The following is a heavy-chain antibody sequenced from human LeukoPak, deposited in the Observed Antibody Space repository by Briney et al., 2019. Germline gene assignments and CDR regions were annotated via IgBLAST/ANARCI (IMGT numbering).Heavy chain of an antibody. V-gene: IGHV4-38-2*02. D-gene: IGHD6-19*01. CDR1: GYSISGGYC. Sequence: SETLSRTCTGSGYSISGGYCWGWIRQPPGKGLEWIGSIYHSGSTDYNPPLKSRVTMSVDTSKNQFSLKLSSVTAADTAVYYCARDSAWFDRWGQGSLVTVS. J-gene: IGHJ5*02. CDR2: IYHSGST. CDR3: ARDSAWFDR.